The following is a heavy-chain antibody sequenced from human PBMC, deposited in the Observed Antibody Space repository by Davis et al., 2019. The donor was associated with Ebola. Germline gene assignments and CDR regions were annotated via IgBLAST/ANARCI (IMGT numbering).Heavy chain of an antibody. CDR1: GFTFSGYA. D-gene: IGHD6-19*01. CDR2: ISGRGDSR. J-gene: IGHJ4*02. V-gene: IGHV3-23*01. CDR3: ARDYDTGWRIFDY. Sequence: GESLKISCAASGFTFSGYAMDWVRQRPGKGLEWVSVISGRGDSRYYADSVKGRFTISRDNSKNMLFLQMNSLRAEDTAVYYCARDYDTGWRIFDYWGQGTLVTVSS.